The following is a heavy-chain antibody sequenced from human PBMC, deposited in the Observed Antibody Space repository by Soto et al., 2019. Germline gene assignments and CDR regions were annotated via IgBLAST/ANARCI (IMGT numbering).Heavy chain of an antibody. D-gene: IGHD6-13*01. CDR2: INPSGGST. Sequence: QVQLVQSGAEVKKPGASVKVSCKASGYTFTSYYMHWVRQAPGQGLEWMGIINPSGGSTSYAQKFQGRVTMTRDTSTSTVYMELSSLRSEDTAVYYCARAMTAAAGTKWAYWFDPWGQGTLVTVSS. CDR1: GYTFTSYY. CDR3: ARAMTAAAGTKWAYWFDP. V-gene: IGHV1-46*01. J-gene: IGHJ5*02.